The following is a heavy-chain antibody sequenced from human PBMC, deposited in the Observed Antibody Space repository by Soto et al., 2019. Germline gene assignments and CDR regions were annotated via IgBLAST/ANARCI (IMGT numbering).Heavy chain of an antibody. D-gene: IGHD3-22*01. Sequence: PGGSLRLSCAASGFTFSDYYMSWIRQAPGEGLEWVSYISSSSSYTNYADSVKGRFTISRDNAKNSLYLQMNSLRAEDTAVYFCVRQEEYYDNSGYCFDFWGQGTLVTVSS. V-gene: IGHV3-11*03. CDR2: ISSSSSYT. CDR1: GFTFSDYY. J-gene: IGHJ4*02. CDR3: VRQEEYYDNSGYCFDF.